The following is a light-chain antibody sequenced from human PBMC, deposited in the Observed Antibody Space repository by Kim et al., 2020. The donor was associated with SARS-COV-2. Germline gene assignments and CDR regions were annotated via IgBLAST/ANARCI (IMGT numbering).Light chain of an antibody. CDR2: GAS. CDR1: QSVSSN. V-gene: IGKV3-15*01. Sequence: EKVMTQSPATLSLSPGERATLSCRASQSVSSNLAWYQQKPGQAPRLLIYGASTRATGIPARFSGSGTGTEFTLTISSLQSEDFAVYYCQQYNNWPLTFGGGTKVDIK. J-gene: IGKJ4*01. CDR3: QQYNNWPLT.